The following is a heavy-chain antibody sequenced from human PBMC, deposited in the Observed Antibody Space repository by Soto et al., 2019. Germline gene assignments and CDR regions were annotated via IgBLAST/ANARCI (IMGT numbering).Heavy chain of an antibody. CDR1: GFTFSNYW. J-gene: IGHJ6*03. Sequence: EVKLVESGGGLVQPGGSLRLSCAASGFTFSNYWMYWVRQAPGKGLVWVSRINSDGSVSSYADSVKGRLTISRDNVKNTLSLQMNSLRAEDTAVYYCARGDCVGGTCYSLAGSFYYYMDVWGKGTTFTVFS. CDR3: ARGDCVGGTCYSLAGSFYYYMDV. V-gene: IGHV3-74*01. CDR2: INSDGSVS. D-gene: IGHD2-15*01.